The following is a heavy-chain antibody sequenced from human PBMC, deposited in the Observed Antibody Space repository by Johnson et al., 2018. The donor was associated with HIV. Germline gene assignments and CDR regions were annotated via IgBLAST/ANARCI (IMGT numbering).Heavy chain of an antibody. J-gene: IGHJ3*02. CDR3: ARDRDYLQAVAGPSDAFDI. D-gene: IGHD6-19*01. CDR2: ISYDGRNK. V-gene: IGHV3-30-3*01. CDR1: GFTFSSYA. Sequence: QVQLVESGGGLVQPGGSLRLSCAASGFTFSSYAMHWVRQAPGKGLEWVAVISYDGRNKYYADSVKGRFTISRDNSKNTLYLQMNSLRAEDTAVYYCARDRDYLQAVAGPSDAFDIWGQGTMVIVSS.